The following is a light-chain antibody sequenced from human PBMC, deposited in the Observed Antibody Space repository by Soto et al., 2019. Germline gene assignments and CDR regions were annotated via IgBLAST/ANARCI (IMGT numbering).Light chain of an antibody. V-gene: IGKV3-20*01. CDR2: GAS. J-gene: IGKJ1*01. Sequence: EIGLTQSPGTLSLSPWERATLSCRASQSVSNNYLAWYQQKPGQAPRLLIYGASNRATGIPDRFSGSGAGTDFTLTISRLEHEDLAVYYCQHYGSSGTFGQGTKVESK. CDR3: QHYGSSGT. CDR1: QSVSNNY.